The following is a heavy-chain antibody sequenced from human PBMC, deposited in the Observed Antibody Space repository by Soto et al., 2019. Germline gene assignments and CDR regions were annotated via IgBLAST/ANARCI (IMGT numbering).Heavy chain of an antibody. CDR1: GFTFRNHA. D-gene: IGHD2-15*01. CDR2: IAHDGSNA. J-gene: IGHJ6*02. Sequence: QVQLVESGGGVVQPGGSLRLSCAASGFTFRNHAMHWVRQAPGKGLECLAVIAHDGSNAFYRDSVKGRFTVSRDNSKNTLYLYMNSLRSEDTGVYYCARGDREDILVVVGARPGEYRTDIWGQGTKVIVSS. V-gene: IGHV3-30-3*01. CDR3: ARGDREDILVVVGARPGEYRTDI.